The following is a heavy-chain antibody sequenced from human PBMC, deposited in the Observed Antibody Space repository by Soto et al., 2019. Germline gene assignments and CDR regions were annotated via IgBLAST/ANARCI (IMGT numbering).Heavy chain of an antibody. D-gene: IGHD6-13*01. CDR3: AKGMVPDQ. CDR2: ITATGT. Sequence: EVHLLESGGGFVQPGGSLRLSCAASGFSFRQYAMTWVRQAPGKGLEWVSAITATGTHYADSVKGRFTISRDSSKSTLYLDINNLRVEDTAVYYCAKGMVPDQWGQGTLITVSS. V-gene: IGHV3-23*01. J-gene: IGHJ5*02. CDR1: GFSFRQYA.